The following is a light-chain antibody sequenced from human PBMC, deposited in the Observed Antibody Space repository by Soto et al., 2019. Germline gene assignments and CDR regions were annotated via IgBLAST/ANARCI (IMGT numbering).Light chain of an antibody. CDR3: QQYNSYPLT. Sequence: DIQMTPSPSSLSASVGDRVTITCRASQGVNSNLAWFQQKPGKAPKSLIYATSNLQSGVPSRFSGRGSATDFTLTISGLQPEDFAIYYCQQYNSYPLTFGQGTRLEIK. J-gene: IGKJ5*01. CDR1: QGVNSN. CDR2: ATS. V-gene: IGKV1-16*01.